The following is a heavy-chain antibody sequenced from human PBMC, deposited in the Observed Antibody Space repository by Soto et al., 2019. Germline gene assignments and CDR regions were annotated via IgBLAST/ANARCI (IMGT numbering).Heavy chain of an antibody. J-gene: IGHJ4*02. Sequence: SETLSLTCTVSGGSISSYYWSWIRQPPGKGLEWIGYIYYSGSTNYNPSLKSRFTVSRDTSKNTLYLQMNNLRADDTAVYYCVRGDNWSDEASDYWGQGTLVTVSS. CDR3: VRGDNWSDEASDY. V-gene: IGHV4-59*12. CDR1: GGSISSYY. D-gene: IGHD1-1*01. CDR2: IYYSGST.